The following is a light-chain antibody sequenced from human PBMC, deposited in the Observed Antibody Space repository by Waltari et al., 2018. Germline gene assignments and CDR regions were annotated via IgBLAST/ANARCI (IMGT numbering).Light chain of an antibody. J-gene: IGLJ1*01. Sequence: QSALTQPASVSGTPGQSITISCTGTPRDLGYYYLVSWYQQHPGKAPKLLICEVNKRPSGVSSRFSGSKSGNTASLTISGLQAEDEADYYCCSYAGRGTYVFGSGTKVTVL. V-gene: IGLV2-23*02. CDR2: EVN. CDR1: PRDLGYYYL. CDR3: CSYAGRGTYV.